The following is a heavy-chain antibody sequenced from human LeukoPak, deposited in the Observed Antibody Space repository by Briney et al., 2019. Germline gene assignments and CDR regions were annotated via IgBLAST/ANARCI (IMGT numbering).Heavy chain of an antibody. V-gene: IGHV3-74*01. CDR3: VREQICSGAVCYLHAFDI. Sequence: GGSLRLSCAASGFTFSIYWMPWVRQAPGKGLVWVSRINSDGRSTNYADSVKGRFTISRDNAKNTLYLQMNSLRADDTAVYYCVREQICSGAVCYLHAFDIWGQGTVVTVSS. D-gene: IGHD2-15*01. CDR1: GFTFSIYW. CDR2: INSDGRST. J-gene: IGHJ3*02.